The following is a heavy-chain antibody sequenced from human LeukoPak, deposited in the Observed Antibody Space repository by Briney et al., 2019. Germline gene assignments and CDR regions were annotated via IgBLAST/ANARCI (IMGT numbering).Heavy chain of an antibody. CDR1: GYIFTSYY. CDR2: INPSGGST. D-gene: IGHD5-18*01. J-gene: IGHJ5*02. V-gene: IGHV1-46*01. Sequence: ASVKVSCKASGYIFTSYYMQWVRQAPGHGLEWMGIINPSGGSTNYAQKFEGRVTMTRDTSTSTVYMELSSLRSEDTAVYYCAREPPSQRTVVDTPTWGQGTQVTVSS. CDR3: AREPPSQRTVVDTPT.